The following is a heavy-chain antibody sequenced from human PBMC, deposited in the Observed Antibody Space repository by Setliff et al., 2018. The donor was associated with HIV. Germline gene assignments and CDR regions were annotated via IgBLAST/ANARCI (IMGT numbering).Heavy chain of an antibody. V-gene: IGHV4-59*01. D-gene: IGHD4-4*01. CDR1: GGSISTYY. J-gene: IGHJ6*03. CDR2: ISYSGNT. CDR3: ARIADDYSRYYHYMDV. Sequence: PSETLSLTCTVSGGSISTYYWSWTRQPPGKGLEWIGYISYSGNTNYSPSLKSRVTISVDTSKNQFSLKLNSVTAADTAVYYCARIADDYSRYYHYMDVWGKGTKVTVSS.